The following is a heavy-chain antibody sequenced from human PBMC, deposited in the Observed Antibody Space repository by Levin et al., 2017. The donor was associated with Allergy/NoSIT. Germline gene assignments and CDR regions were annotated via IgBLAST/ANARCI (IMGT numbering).Heavy chain of an antibody. CDR3: ARKRGDY. J-gene: IGHJ4*02. D-gene: IGHD3-10*01. CDR2: IKEDGSEE. Sequence: ETLSLTCAASGFSFSTYWMSWVRQAPGKGLEWVANIKEDGSEEYYVDSVKGRFTISRDNAINSLYLQMNSLRAEDTAVYYCARKRGDYWGQGTLVTVSS. CDR1: GFSFSTYW. V-gene: IGHV3-7*01.